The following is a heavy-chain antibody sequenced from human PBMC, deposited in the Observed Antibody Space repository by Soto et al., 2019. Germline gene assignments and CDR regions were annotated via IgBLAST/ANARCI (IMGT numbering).Heavy chain of an antibody. Sequence: PGGSLRLSCAASGFTFSDHYMDWVRQAPGKGLEWVGRIRNKANSYTTEYAASVKGRFTISRDDSLNSLYLQMNSLKTEDTAVYYCARVRSSSWGLDAFDMCGQGTMVTVSS. V-gene: IGHV3-72*01. J-gene: IGHJ3*02. D-gene: IGHD6-13*01. CDR1: GFTFSDHY. CDR2: IRNKANSYTT. CDR3: ARVRSSSWGLDAFDM.